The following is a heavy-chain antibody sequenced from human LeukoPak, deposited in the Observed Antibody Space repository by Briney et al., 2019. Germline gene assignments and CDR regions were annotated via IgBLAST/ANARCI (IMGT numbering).Heavy chain of an antibody. CDR3: VRTPPNWGADY. Sequence: ASVKVSCKASGYTFTSYDINWVRQATGQGLEWLGWMSPNSGITGYAQKFQGRVTMTRNTAISTAYMELSSLRSEDTAVYYCVRTPPNWGADYWGQGTLVTVSS. D-gene: IGHD7-27*01. J-gene: IGHJ4*02. CDR2: MSPNSGIT. CDR1: GYTFTSYD. V-gene: IGHV1-8*01.